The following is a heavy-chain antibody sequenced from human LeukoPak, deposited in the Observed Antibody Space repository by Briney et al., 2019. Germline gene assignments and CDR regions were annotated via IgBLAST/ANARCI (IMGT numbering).Heavy chain of an antibody. CDR2: IYSGGST. CDR3: AGAITHYDILTGYNH. CDR1: GFTVSSNY. D-gene: IGHD3-9*01. Sequence: GGSLRLSCAASGFTVSSNYMSWVRQAPGKGLEWVSVIYSGGSTYYADSVKGRFTISRDNSKNTLYLQMNSLRAEDTAVYYCAGAITHYDILTGYNHWGQGTLVTVSS. V-gene: IGHV3-53*01. J-gene: IGHJ5*02.